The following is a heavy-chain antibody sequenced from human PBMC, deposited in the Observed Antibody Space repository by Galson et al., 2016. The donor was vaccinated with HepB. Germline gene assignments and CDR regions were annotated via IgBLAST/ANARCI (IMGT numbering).Heavy chain of an antibody. CDR3: ARKWAYDRTIIDY. D-gene: IGHD3-22*01. CDR2: ISYDGTNK. Sequence: SLRLSCAASGFTFSSYAIHWVRQAPGKGLEWVAVISYDGTNKYHADSVKGRFTISRDNSKNTLYLQMNSLRPEDTAVYYCARKWAYDRTIIDYWGQGTLVTVSS. V-gene: IGHV3-30-3*01. CDR1: GFTFSSYA. J-gene: IGHJ4*02.